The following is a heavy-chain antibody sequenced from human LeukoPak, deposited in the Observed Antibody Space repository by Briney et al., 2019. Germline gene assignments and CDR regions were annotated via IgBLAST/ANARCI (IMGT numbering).Heavy chain of an antibody. D-gene: IGHD6-19*01. CDR2: IRHDSSDI. V-gene: IGHV3-48*01. Sequence: HPGGSLRLSCAASGFTFSTYSMNWVRQAPGKGLEWISFIRHDSSDIYYADSVKGRFTISRDNAKNSLYLQMNSLRAEDTAVYYCARDGYSSGWYPDYWGQGTLVTVSS. CDR1: GFTFSTYS. CDR3: ARDGYSSGWYPDY. J-gene: IGHJ4*02.